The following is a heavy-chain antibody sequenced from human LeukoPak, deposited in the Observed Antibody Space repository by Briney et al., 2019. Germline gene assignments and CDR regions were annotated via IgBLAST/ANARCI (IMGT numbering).Heavy chain of an antibody. CDR2: IYYSGST. V-gene: IGHV4-39*07. D-gene: IGHD6-19*01. J-gene: IGHJ4*02. Sequence: PSETLSLTCTVSGGSISSSSYYWGWIRQPPGKGLEWIGSIYYSGSTYYNPSLKSRVTISVDTSKNQFSLKLSSVTAADTAVYYCATGAVAGHLNFDYWGQGTLVTVSS. CDR3: ATGAVAGHLNFDY. CDR1: GGSISSSSYY.